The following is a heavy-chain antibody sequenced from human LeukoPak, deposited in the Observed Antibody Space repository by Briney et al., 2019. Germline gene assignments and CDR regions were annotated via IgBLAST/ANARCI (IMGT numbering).Heavy chain of an antibody. CDR2: IIPIFGTA. D-gene: IGHD4-17*01. Sequence: GASVKVSCKASGGTFSSYAISWLRQAPGQGLEWMGRIIPIFGTANYAQKFQGRVTITTDESTSTAYMELSSLRSEDTAVYYCAGEGRGMTTVTTAVRWVDPWGQGTLVTVSS. J-gene: IGHJ5*02. CDR3: AGEGRGMTTVTTAVRWVDP. CDR1: GGTFSSYA. V-gene: IGHV1-69*05.